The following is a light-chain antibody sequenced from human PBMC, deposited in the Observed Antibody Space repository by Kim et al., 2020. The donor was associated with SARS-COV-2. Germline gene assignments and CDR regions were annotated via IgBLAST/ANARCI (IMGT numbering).Light chain of an antibody. Sequence: SPGERAPLSSRASQSVSSYLAWYQQKPGQAPRLLIYDASNRATGIPARFSGSGSGTDFTLTISSLEPEDFAVYYCQQRSNWPPWTFGQGTKVDIK. J-gene: IGKJ1*01. CDR3: QQRSNWPPWT. V-gene: IGKV3-11*01. CDR2: DAS. CDR1: QSVSSY.